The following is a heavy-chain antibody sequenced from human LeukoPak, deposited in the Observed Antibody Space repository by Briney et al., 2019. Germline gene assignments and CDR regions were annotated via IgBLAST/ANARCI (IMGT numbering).Heavy chain of an antibody. D-gene: IGHD6-6*01. CDR1: GGSTNSYY. Sequence: SETLSLTCTVSGGSTNSYYWTWIRQPPGKGLEWIGLIYTTGSTDYNPSLKSRVTISADTSKNPFSLKLTSATAADTAVYYCARRSSPLSYYHYYYMDVWGKGTTVTVSS. V-gene: IGHV4-4*09. CDR3: ARRSSPLSYYHYYYMDV. J-gene: IGHJ6*03. CDR2: IYTTGST.